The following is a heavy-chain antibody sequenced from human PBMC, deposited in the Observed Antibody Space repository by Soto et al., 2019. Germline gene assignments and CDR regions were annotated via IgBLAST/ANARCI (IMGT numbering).Heavy chain of an antibody. CDR1: GSTFSSYA. V-gene: IGHV1-69*06. CDR3: ARWIAVAGNGAFDI. Sequence: GASVKVSFKASGSTFSSYAISWVRQAPGQGLEWMGGIIPILGTANYAQKFQGRVTITADKSTSTAYMELSSLRSEDTAVYYCARWIAVAGNGAFDIWGQGTMVTVSS. CDR2: IIPILGTA. D-gene: IGHD6-19*01. J-gene: IGHJ3*02.